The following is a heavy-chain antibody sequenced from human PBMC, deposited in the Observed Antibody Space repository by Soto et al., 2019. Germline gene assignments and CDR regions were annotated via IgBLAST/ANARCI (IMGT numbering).Heavy chain of an antibody. CDR1: GFSFENYG. D-gene: IGHD5-12*01. CDR3: ANLWGDGYNLGQDYNGMDV. V-gene: IGHV3-33*06. J-gene: IGHJ6*02. Sequence: PGESLKISCAASGFSFENYGMHWVRQAPGRGLEWVAIIWYDGSLQYYAAAVKGRFTISRDNSKNTLYLEMNSLRAEDTAVYYCANLWGDGYNLGQDYNGMDVWGQGTTVTVSS. CDR2: IWYDGSLQ.